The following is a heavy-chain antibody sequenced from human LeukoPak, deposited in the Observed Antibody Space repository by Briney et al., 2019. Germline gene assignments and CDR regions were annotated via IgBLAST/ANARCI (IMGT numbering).Heavy chain of an antibody. CDR2: ISSNAFNS. D-gene: IGHD2-8*01. CDR3: AKISLLTSQFDY. J-gene: IGHJ4*02. CDR1: GITFSTYA. V-gene: IGHV3-23*01. Sequence: GGSLRLSCAASGITFSTYAMGWVRQAPGKGPERVSSISSNAFNSYYGDSVRGRFTISRDNSKNTLHLQMDSLRDEDTAVYYCAKISLLTSQFDYWGQGTLVTVSS.